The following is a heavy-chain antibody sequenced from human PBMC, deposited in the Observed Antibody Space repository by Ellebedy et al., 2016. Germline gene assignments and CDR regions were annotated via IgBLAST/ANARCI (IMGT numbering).Heavy chain of an antibody. CDR2: IKSKTDGGTT. CDR1: GFTFSNAW. CDR3: TTDFGVVIIPLDY. V-gene: IGHV3-15*01. Sequence: GGSLRLXXAASGFTFSNAWMSWVRQAPGKGLEWVGRIKSKTDGGTTDYAAPVKGRFTISRDDSKNTLYLQMNSLKTEDTAVYYCTTDFGVVIIPLDYWGQGTLVTVSS. D-gene: IGHD3-3*01. J-gene: IGHJ4*02.